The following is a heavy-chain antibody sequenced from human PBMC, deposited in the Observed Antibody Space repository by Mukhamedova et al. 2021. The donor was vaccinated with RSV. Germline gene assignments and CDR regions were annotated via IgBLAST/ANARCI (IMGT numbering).Heavy chain of an antibody. J-gene: IGHJ6*02. CDR2: IYWDDDK. CDR3: AHLTYGSGSLGYYGMDV. Sequence: GKALEWLALIYWDDDKRYSPSLKSRLTITKDTSKNQVVLTMTNMDPVDTATYYCAHLTYGSGSLGYYGMDVWGQGTTVTVSS. D-gene: IGHD3-10*01. V-gene: IGHV2-5*02.